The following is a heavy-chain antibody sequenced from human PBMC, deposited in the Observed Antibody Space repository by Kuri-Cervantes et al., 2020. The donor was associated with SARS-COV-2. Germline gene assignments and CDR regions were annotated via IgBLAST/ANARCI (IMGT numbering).Heavy chain of an antibody. V-gene: IGHV3-23*01. Sequence: LSLTCAASGFTFSSYWMHWVRQAPGKGLEWVSAISGSGGSTYYADSVKGRFTISRDNSKNTLYLQMNSLRAEDTAVYYCAKTLRVYSSSPFDYWGQGTLVTVSS. J-gene: IGHJ4*02. CDR3: AKTLRVYSSSPFDY. D-gene: IGHD6-13*01. CDR1: GFTFSSYW. CDR2: ISGSGGST.